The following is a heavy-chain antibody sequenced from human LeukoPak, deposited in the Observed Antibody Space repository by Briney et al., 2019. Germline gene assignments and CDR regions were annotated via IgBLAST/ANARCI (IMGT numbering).Heavy chain of an antibody. Sequence: PGGSLRLSCAASGFTSSSYSMNWVRQAPGKGLEWVSSISGSSSYIYYADSVKGRFTISRHNAKNSLYLQMNSLRAEDTAVYYCARGRDGYNLVDAFDIWGQGIMVTVSS. V-gene: IGHV3-21*01. CDR1: GFTSSSYS. D-gene: IGHD5-24*01. CDR2: ISGSSSYI. J-gene: IGHJ3*02. CDR3: ARGRDGYNLVDAFDI.